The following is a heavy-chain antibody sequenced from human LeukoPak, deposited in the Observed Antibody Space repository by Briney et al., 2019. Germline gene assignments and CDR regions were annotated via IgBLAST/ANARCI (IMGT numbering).Heavy chain of an antibody. V-gene: IGHV1-24*01. CDR2: FDPEDGET. CDR3: ATGHYDSSVFDY. J-gene: IGHJ4*02. D-gene: IGHD3-22*01. CDR1: GYTLTELS. Sequence: ASVKVSCKVSGYTLTELSMHWVRQAPGKGLEWMGGFDPEDGETIYAQKFQGRVTMTEDTSTDTAYMELSSLRSEGTAVYYCATGHYDSSVFDYWGQGTLVTVSS.